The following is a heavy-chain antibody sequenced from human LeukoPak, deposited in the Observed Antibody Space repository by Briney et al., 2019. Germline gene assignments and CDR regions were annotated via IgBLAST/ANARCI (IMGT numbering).Heavy chain of an antibody. Sequence: GGSLRLSCAASGFTFSNYWMSWVRQAPGKGLEWVAVISYDGSNKYYADSVKGRFTISRDNAKNSLYLQMNSLRAEDTAVYYCARERAYSWNDAGGFDYWGQGTLVTVSS. J-gene: IGHJ4*02. CDR2: ISYDGSNK. CDR1: GFTFSNYW. D-gene: IGHD1-20*01. CDR3: ARERAYSWNDAGGFDY. V-gene: IGHV3-30*03.